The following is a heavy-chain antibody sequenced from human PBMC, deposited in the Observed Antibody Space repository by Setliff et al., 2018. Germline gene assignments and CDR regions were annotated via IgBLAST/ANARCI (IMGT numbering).Heavy chain of an antibody. V-gene: IGHV1-18*01. Sequence: ASVKVSCKASGYTFSTYGLHWVRQAPGQGPEWMGMIITNTGKTSYAQKFQGRVTMTTDTSTGTGYMELRSLRSDDTAIYFCARFGGSCSSSSCYASDLWGQGTMVTVSS. CDR1: GYTFSTYG. D-gene: IGHD2-2*01. CDR2: IITNTGKT. J-gene: IGHJ3*01. CDR3: ARFGGSCSSSSCYASDL.